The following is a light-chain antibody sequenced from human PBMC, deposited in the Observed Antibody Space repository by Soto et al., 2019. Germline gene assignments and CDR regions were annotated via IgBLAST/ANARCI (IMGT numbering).Light chain of an antibody. J-gene: IGLJ1*01. CDR2: EVS. CDR1: SSDVGSYNF. V-gene: IGLV2-14*01. CDR3: SSYRNGNSLDV. Sequence: QSALTQPASVSGSPGQSITISCTGTSSDVGSYNFVSWYQHYPGRAPKLMIYEVSNRPSGVSSRFFGSKSGNTASLTISGLQAEDEADYYCSSYRNGNSLDVFGTGTKLTVL.